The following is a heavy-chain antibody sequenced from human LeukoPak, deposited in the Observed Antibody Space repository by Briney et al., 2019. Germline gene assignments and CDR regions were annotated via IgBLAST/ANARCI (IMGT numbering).Heavy chain of an antibody. Sequence: SXXLSLTCTVSGGSISRSSYYWGWIRQPPGKGLEWIGSVYYSGSTYYNPSLKSRLTISVDTAKNQFSLKLSSVTAADMAVYYCARHVVNSGWYDRFDPWGQGILVTVSS. CDR2: VYYSGST. J-gene: IGHJ5*02. CDR1: GGSISRSSYY. D-gene: IGHD6-19*01. V-gene: IGHV4-39*01. CDR3: ARHVVNSGWYDRFDP.